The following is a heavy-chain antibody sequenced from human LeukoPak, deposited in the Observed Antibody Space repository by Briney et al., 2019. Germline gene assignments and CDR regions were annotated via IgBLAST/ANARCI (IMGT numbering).Heavy chain of an antibody. CDR1: GDFISSYY. D-gene: IGHD2-21*02. CDR3: ARASDSGDWHLRY. J-gene: IGHJ4*02. Sequence: HPSETLSLTCTVSGDFISSYYWSWIRQSPGKGLEWIGYVYDRGGTNYNPSLKSRAIISADTSKNQFSLKVTSVTAADTAVYYCARASDSGDWHLRYWGQGTLVTVSS. CDR2: VYDRGGT. V-gene: IGHV4-59*01.